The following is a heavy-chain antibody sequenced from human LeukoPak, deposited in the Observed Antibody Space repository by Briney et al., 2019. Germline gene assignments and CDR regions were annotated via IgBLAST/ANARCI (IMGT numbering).Heavy chain of an antibody. D-gene: IGHD1-14*01. Sequence: GASVKVSCKASGYTFTNYVIHWVRRAPGQRLEWMGWINAGNGNTKYSQKFQGRVTITRDTSASTAYMELSSLRSEDTAVYYCAKAFGSRKAFDIWGQGTMVTVSS. CDR3: AKAFGSRKAFDI. V-gene: IGHV1-3*01. CDR1: GYTFTNYV. CDR2: INAGNGNT. J-gene: IGHJ3*02.